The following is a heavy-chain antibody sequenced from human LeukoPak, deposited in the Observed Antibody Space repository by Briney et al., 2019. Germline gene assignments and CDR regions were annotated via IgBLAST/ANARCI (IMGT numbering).Heavy chain of an antibody. CDR3: ARELPPDY. J-gene: IGHJ4*02. CDR2: ICSSGSTI. V-gene: IGHV3-48*03. Sequence: GSLRLSCATSGFTFSGYEMNWVRQAPREGLEWVSYICSSGSTIYYADSVKGLFTISRDNAKDSLYLQMNSVRAEDTAVYYCARELPPDYWGQGTLVTASS. CDR1: GFTFSGYE.